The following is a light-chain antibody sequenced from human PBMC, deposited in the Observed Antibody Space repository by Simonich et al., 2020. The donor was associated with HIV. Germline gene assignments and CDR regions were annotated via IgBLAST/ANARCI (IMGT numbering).Light chain of an antibody. CDR3: MQALQTPFT. J-gene: IGKJ3*01. CDR1: QSLLSSNGYNY. CDR2: LGS. Sequence: DIVMTQSPLSLPVTPGEPASISCRSSQSLLSSNGYNYLVWYLQKPGQSPQLLSYLGSNRASGVPDRFSGSGSGTDFTLQISRVEAEDVGVYYCMQALQTPFTFGPGTKVDIK. V-gene: IGKV2-28*01.